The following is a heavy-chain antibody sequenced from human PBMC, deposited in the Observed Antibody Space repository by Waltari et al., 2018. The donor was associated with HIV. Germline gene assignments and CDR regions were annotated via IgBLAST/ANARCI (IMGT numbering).Heavy chain of an antibody. CDR3: ARLEVGRGDY. CDR2: INHSGRT. Sequence: QVQLQQWGAGLFKPSETLSLTCAVYGGSLSGYYWSWIRQPAGKGLEWIGEINHSGRTNYYLSLKRRVAIAIDASKNQFSPKLRSVAAADTAMYYSARLEVGRGDYWGQGTLVTVSS. D-gene: IGHD1-26*01. J-gene: IGHJ4*02. V-gene: IGHV4-34*01. CDR1: GGSLSGYY.